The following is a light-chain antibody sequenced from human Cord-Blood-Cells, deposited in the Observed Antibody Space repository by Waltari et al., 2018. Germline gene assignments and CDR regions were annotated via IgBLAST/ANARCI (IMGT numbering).Light chain of an antibody. Sequence: QSALTQPASVSGSPGQSITIPCTGTSSDVGGYNSVSWYQQHPGKAPKLMIYDVSNRPSGVSNRFAGSKSGNTASLTISGLQAEDEADYYCSSYTSSSVVFGGGTKLTVL. CDR3: SSYTSSSVV. J-gene: IGLJ2*01. CDR1: SSDVGGYNS. V-gene: IGLV2-14*01. CDR2: DVS.